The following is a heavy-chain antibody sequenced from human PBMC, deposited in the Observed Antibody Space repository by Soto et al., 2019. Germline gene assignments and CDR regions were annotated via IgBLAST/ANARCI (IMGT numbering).Heavy chain of an antibody. V-gene: IGHV1-69*13. CDR2: IIPIFGTA. D-gene: IGHD2-15*01. CDR1: GGTFSSYA. CDR3: ARGLVVVVAANYYYYGMDV. J-gene: IGHJ6*02. Sequence: SVKVSCKASGGTFSSYAISWVRQAPGQGLEWMGGIIPIFGTANHAQKFQGRVTITADESTSTAYMELSSLRSEDTAVYYCARGLVVVVAANYYYYGMDVWGQGTTVTVSS.